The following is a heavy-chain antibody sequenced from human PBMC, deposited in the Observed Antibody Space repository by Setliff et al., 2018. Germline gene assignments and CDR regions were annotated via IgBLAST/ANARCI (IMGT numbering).Heavy chain of an antibody. CDR2: INAGNGDT. CDR3: ARGRSTYFIDV. J-gene: IGHJ6*03. Sequence: ASVKVSCKASGYTFANYGLHWVRQAPGQRLEWMGWINAGNGDTKFSQKFQDTITMTADTSASTAYMELSSLRSEDTAVYYCARGRSTYFIDVWGKGTTVTVYS. V-gene: IGHV1-3*01. CDR1: GYTFANYG.